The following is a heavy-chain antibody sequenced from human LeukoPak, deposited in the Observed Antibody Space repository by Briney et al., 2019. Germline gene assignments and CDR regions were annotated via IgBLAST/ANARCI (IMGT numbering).Heavy chain of an antibody. V-gene: IGHV4-59*01. D-gene: IGHD1-26*01. CDR3: ARDGGSYYGYYYYMDV. CDR2: IYYSGST. CDR1: GGSISSYY. Sequence: SETLSLTCTVSGGSISSYYWSWIRQPPGKGLEWIGYIYYSGSTNYNPSLKSRVTISVDTSKNQFSLKLSAVTAADTAVYYCARDGGSYYGYYYYMDVWGKGTTVTVSS. J-gene: IGHJ6*03.